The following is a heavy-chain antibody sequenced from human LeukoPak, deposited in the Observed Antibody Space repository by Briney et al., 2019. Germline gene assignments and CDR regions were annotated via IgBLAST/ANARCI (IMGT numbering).Heavy chain of an antibody. CDR1: GYTFTGYY. J-gene: IGHJ4*02. CDR3: ARSSVPAPYCSGGSCYSDY. D-gene: IGHD2-15*01. Sequence: ASVKVSCKASGYTFTGYYMHWVRQAPGQGLEWMGWINPNSGGTNYAQKFQGRVTMTRDTSISTAYMELSRLRSDDTAVYYCARSSVPAPYCSGGSCYSDYWGQGALVTVSS. V-gene: IGHV1-2*02. CDR2: INPNSGGT.